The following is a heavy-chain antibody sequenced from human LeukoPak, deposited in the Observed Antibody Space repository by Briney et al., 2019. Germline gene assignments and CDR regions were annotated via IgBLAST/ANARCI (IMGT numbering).Heavy chain of an antibody. Sequence: TGGSLRLSCAASGFTFSSYSMNWVRQAPGKGLEWVSSISSSSSYIYYADSVKGRFTISRDNAKNSLYLQMNSLRAEDTAVYYCARGYNWNYVRVPNWFDPWGQGTLVTVSS. D-gene: IGHD1-7*01. V-gene: IGHV3-21*01. CDR2: ISSSSSYI. CDR3: ARGYNWNYVRVPNWFDP. J-gene: IGHJ5*02. CDR1: GFTFSSYS.